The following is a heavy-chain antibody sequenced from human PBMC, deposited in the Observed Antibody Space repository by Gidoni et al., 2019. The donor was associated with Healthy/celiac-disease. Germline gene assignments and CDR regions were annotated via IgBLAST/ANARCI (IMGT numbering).Heavy chain of an antibody. CDR1: GFTFSSYA. D-gene: IGHD3-16*01. J-gene: IGHJ4*02. Sequence: EVQLVESGGGFVQPGGSLRLSCAASGFTFSSYAMSWVRQAPGKGLEGVSGMSGRGGSIYYADSVKGRFTISRDNYKNTRYLQMNSLRAEDTAVYYCAKLGERGVFDYWGQGTRVTVSA. V-gene: IGHV3-23*04. CDR2: MSGRGGSI. CDR3: AKLGERGVFDY.